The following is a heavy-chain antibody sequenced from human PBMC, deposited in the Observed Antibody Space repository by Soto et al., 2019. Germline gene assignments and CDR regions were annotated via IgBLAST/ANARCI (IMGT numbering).Heavy chain of an antibody. Sequence: QVQLVESGGGVVQPLRSLRLSCAASGFTFSSYGMHWVRQAPGKGLEWVAVISYDGSNKYYADSVKGRFTISRDNSKNTLYLQMNSLRAEDTAVYYCAKARGLYSSPVRAWGQGTLVTVSS. CDR1: GFTFSSYG. J-gene: IGHJ5*02. D-gene: IGHD6-13*01. CDR2: ISYDGSNK. CDR3: AKARGLYSSPVRA. V-gene: IGHV3-30*18.